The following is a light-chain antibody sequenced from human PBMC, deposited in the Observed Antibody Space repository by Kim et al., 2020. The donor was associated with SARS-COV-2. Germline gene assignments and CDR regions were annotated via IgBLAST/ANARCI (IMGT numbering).Light chain of an antibody. V-gene: IGKV3-15*01. CDR2: GAS. Sequence: VSPGERATLSCRASQSVSSNLAWYQQKPGQAPRLLIYGASTRATGIPARFSGSGSGTEFTLTISSLQSEDFAVYYCQQYNNWPDTFGQGTKLEI. J-gene: IGKJ2*01. CDR1: QSVSSN. CDR3: QQYNNWPDT.